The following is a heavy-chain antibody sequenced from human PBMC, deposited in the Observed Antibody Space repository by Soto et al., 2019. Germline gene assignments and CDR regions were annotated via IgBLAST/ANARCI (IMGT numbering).Heavy chain of an antibody. V-gene: IGHV1-18*01. CDR1: GYTFTSYG. J-gene: IGHJ5*02. D-gene: IGHD3-10*01. Sequence: GASVKVSCKASGYTFTSYGISWVRQAPGQGLEWMGWISAYNGNTNYAQKLQGRVTMTTDTSTSTAYMELRSLRSDDTAVYYCARNGLLWFGDNLFDPWGQGTVATVSS. CDR2: ISAYNGNT. CDR3: ARNGLLWFGDNLFDP.